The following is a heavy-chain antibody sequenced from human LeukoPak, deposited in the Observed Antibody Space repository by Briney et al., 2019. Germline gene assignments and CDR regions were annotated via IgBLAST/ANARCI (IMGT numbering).Heavy chain of an antibody. Sequence: PGGSLRLSCAASGFTVSSNYMNWVRQAPGKGLEWVSSISSSSSYIYYADSVKGRFTISRDNAKNSLYLQMNSLRAEDTAVYYCARDSVQLWSPLRVWGQGTLVTVSS. J-gene: IGHJ4*02. V-gene: IGHV3-21*01. CDR2: ISSSSSYI. D-gene: IGHD5-18*01. CDR1: GFTVSSNY. CDR3: ARDSVQLWSPLRV.